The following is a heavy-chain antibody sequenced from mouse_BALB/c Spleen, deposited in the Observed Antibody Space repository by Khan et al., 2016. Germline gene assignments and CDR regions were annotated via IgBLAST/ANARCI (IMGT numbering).Heavy chain of an antibody. CDR3: ASYYGSSYDYCDY. Sequence: QVQLQQSGAELARPGASVKLSCKASGYTFTSYWMQWVKQRPGQGLEWIGAIYPGDGDTSYTQKFKGKATLTADKSSSTAYMQLSSLASEDSAVYYWASYYGSSYDYCDYWGQGTTLTVSS. CDR2: IYPGDGDT. J-gene: IGHJ2*01. D-gene: IGHD1-1*01. V-gene: IGHV1-87*01. CDR1: GYTFTSYW.